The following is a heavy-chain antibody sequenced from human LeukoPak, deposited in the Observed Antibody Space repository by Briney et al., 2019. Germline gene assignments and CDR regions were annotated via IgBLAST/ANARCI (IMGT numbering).Heavy chain of an antibody. V-gene: IGHV4-34*01. CDR3: AREHGSYDAFGI. J-gene: IGHJ3*02. D-gene: IGHD1-26*01. CDR2: INHSGST. CDR1: GGSFSGYY. Sequence: SETLSLTCAVYGGSFSGYYWSWIRQPPGKGLEWIGEINHSGSTNYNPSLKSRVTISVDTSKNQFSLKLSSVTAADTAVYYCAREHGSYDAFGIWGQGTMVTVSS.